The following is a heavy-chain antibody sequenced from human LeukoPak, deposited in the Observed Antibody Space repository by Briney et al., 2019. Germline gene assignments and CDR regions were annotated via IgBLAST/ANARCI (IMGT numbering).Heavy chain of an antibody. CDR3: ARHFPLGYCSGGSCFDYYYGMDV. V-gene: IGHV4-59*01. J-gene: IGHJ6*02. CDR2: IYYSGST. D-gene: IGHD2-15*01. Sequence: SETLSLTCTVSGGSINNYYWSWNRQPPGKGLEWIAYIYYSGSTNYNPSLKSRVTISVDTSKNQFSLKVSSMTAADTAVYYCARHFPLGYCSGGSCFDYYYGMDVWGQGTTVTVSS. CDR1: GGSINNYY.